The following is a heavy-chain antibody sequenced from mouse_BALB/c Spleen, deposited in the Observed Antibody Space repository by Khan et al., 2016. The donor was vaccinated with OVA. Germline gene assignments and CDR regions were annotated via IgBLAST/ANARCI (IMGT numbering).Heavy chain of an antibody. V-gene: IGHV2-2*02. J-gene: IGHJ3*01. Sequence: QVQLKQSGPGLVQPSQSLSITCTVSGFSLPNYSVHWVRQSPGKGLEWLGVIWSAGSTDYNEAFISRLTTSKDNSRSQVFFKMNNLQPNYTARYYCARRGYDYGQGALFAYWGQGTLVTVSA. CDR1: GFSLPNYS. CDR2: IWSAGST. D-gene: IGHD2-4*01. CDR3: ARRGYDYGQGALFAY.